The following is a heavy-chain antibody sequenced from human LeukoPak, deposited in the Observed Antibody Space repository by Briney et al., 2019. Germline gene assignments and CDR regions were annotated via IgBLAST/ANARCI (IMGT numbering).Heavy chain of an antibody. J-gene: IGHJ5*02. CDR1: GYTFTSYG. CDR2: ISAYNGNT. D-gene: IGHD2-2*01. CDR3: ARARGRYCSSTSCLNNWFDP. Sequence: ASVKVSCKASGYTFTSYGISWVRQAPGQGLEWMGWISAYNGNTNYAQKLQGRVTMTTDTSTSTAYMELRSLRSDDTAVYYCARARGRYCSSTSCLNNWFDPWGQGTLSPSPQ. V-gene: IGHV1-18*01.